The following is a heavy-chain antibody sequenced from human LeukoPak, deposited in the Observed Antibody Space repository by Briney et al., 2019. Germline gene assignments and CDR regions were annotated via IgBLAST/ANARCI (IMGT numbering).Heavy chain of an antibody. CDR1: GFTFSDYY. CDR2: ISSSSSYT. Sequence: KPGGSLRLSCAASGFTFSDYYMSWLRQAPGKGLEWVSYISSSSSYTNYADSVKGRFTISRDNAKNSLYLQMNSLRAEDTAVYYCAKMATVTTRNYFDYWGQGTLVTVSS. J-gene: IGHJ4*02. V-gene: IGHV3-11*06. CDR3: AKMATVTTRNYFDY. D-gene: IGHD4-17*01.